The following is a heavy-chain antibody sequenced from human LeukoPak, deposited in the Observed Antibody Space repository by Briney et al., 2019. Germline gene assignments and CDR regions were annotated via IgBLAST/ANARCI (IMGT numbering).Heavy chain of an antibody. D-gene: IGHD2-2*01. CDR3: ARGGRRGERVPAAIGNWFDP. Sequence: PSETLSLTCTVSGGSISSGGYYWSWIRQHPGKGLEWIGYIYYSGSTYYNPSLKSRVTISVDTSKNQFSLKLSSVTAADTAVYYCARGGRRGERVPAAIGNWFDPWGQGTLVTVSS. J-gene: IGHJ5*02. CDR1: GGSISSGGYY. CDR2: IYYSGST. V-gene: IGHV4-31*03.